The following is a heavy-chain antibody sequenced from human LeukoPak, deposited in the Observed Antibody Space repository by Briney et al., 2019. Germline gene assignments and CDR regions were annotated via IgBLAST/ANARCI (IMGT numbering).Heavy chain of an antibody. D-gene: IGHD4-17*01. J-gene: IGHJ4*02. Sequence: SETLSLTCTVSGGSISSSSYYWGWIRQPPGKGLEWIGSIYYSGSTYYNPSLKSRVTISVDTSKNQFSLKLSSVTAADTAVYYCARGDGDYGGDYWGQGTLVTVSS. CDR1: GGSISSSSYY. V-gene: IGHV4-39*01. CDR2: IYYSGST. CDR3: ARGDGDYGGDY.